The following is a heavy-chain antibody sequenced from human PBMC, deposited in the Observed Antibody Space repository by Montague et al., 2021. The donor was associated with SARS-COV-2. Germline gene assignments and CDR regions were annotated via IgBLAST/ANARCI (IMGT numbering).Heavy chain of an antibody. V-gene: IGHV6-1*01. D-gene: IGHD1-1*01. CDR2: TYYRSKWYN. J-gene: IGHJ6*02. CDR3: TSGREGNYNVMDV. Sequence: CAISGDSVSSNSATWNWDRQSASRGLEWLGRTYYRSKWYNDYAVSVRGRVTINPDTSKNQFSLQLNSVTPDDTAIYYCTSGREGNYNVMDVWGQGTTVTVSS. CDR1: GDSVSSNSAT.